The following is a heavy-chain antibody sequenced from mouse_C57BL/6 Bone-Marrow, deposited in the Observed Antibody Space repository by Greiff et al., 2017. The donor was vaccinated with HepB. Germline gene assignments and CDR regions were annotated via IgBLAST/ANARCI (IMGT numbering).Heavy chain of an antibody. J-gene: IGHJ4*01. CDR1: GYSITSDY. V-gene: IGHV3-8*01. Sequence: EVKLMESGPGLAKPSQTLSLTCSVTGYSITSDYWNWIRKFPGNKLEYMGYISYSGSTYYNPSLKSRISITRDTSKNQYYLQLNSVTTEDTATYYCARYKDYGSSRGYAMDYWGQGTSVTVSS. CDR2: ISYSGST. CDR3: ARYKDYGSSRGYAMDY. D-gene: IGHD1-1*01.